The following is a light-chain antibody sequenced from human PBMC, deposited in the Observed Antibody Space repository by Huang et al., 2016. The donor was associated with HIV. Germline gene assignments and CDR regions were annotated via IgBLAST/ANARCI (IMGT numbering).Light chain of an antibody. Sequence: DVQMALSPPTLSASVGDRVTITCRASQNVGTWLAWYQQKPGKAPKLLISEASTLESGVPSTFSGSGFGTEFTLTITSLQPDNFATYYCQQYNSYPWTFGQGTKVEI. J-gene: IGKJ1*01. CDR2: EAS. CDR3: QQYNSYPWT. CDR1: QNVGTW. V-gene: IGKV1-5*01.